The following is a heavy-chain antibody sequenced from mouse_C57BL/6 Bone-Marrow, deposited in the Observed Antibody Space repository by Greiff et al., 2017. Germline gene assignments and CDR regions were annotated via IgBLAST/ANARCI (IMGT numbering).Heavy chain of an antibody. D-gene: IGHD2-4*01. Sequence: VQLQQSGAELVRPVASVKLSCTASGFNIKDDYMHWVKQRPEQGLEWIGWIDPENGDTEYASKFQGKATITADTSSNTAYLQLSSLTSEDTAVYYCTTHYDYLWFAYWGQGTLVTVSA. V-gene: IGHV14-4*01. CDR1: GFNIKDDY. J-gene: IGHJ3*01. CDR2: IDPENGDT. CDR3: TTHYDYLWFAY.